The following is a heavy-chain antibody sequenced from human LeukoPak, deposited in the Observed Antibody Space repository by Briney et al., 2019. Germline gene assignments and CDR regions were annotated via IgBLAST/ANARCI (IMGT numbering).Heavy chain of an antibody. V-gene: IGHV3-30-3*01. J-gene: IGHJ3*02. CDR3: ARGVGSAFDI. Sequence: QTGGSLRLSCAASGFTFSSYAMHWVRQAPGKGLEWVAVISYDGSNKYYADSVKGRFTISRDNSKSTLYLQMNSLRAEDTAVYYCARGVGSAFDIWGQGTLVSVSS. D-gene: IGHD2-15*01. CDR2: ISYDGSNK. CDR1: GFTFSSYA.